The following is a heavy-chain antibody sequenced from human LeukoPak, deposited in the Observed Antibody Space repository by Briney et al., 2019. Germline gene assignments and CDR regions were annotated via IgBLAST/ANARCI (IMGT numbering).Heavy chain of an antibody. CDR2: INPNSGGT. CDR3: ARVGVTMIVVVTAYDFGYFDY. V-gene: IGHV1-2*02. Sequence: GASVKVSSKASGYTFTRYYMHWVRQAPGQGREWRGWINPNSGGTNYAQKFPGRVTMTRDTSISTAYMELSSLRSDDTAVYYCARVGVTMIVVVTAYDFGYFDYWGQGTLVTVSS. J-gene: IGHJ4*02. D-gene: IGHD3-22*01. CDR1: GYTFTRYY.